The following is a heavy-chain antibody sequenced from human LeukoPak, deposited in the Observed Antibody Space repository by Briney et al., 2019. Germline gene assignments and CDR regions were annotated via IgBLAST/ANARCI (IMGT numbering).Heavy chain of an antibody. CDR2: IYYSGRT. D-gene: IGHD1-7*01. CDR3: ARHGDITGTTQAFGY. Sequence: PSETLSLTCTVSGGSISSSSFYCGWIRQPPGQGLEWIATIYYSGRTYYNPSLKSRVTISVDTSRNQFSLKLSSVTAADTAVYYCARHGDITGTTQAFGYWGQGTLVTVSS. J-gene: IGHJ4*02. V-gene: IGHV4-39*01. CDR1: GGSISSSSFY.